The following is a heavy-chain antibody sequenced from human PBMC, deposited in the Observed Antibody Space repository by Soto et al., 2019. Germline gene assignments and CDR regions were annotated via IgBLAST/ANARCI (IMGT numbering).Heavy chain of an antibody. Sequence: EVQLVESGGGLVQPGGCLRLSCAASGFTFTSYWMHWVRQAPGKGLVWVSRIDTDGSTTSYADAVKGRFTISRDNAKNTLYLQMSSLRAEDTAVYYCARAIAVAGTGGFYWGQGILVTVSS. V-gene: IGHV3-74*01. D-gene: IGHD6-19*01. CDR2: IDTDGSTT. CDR1: GFTFTSYW. CDR3: ARAIAVAGTGGFY. J-gene: IGHJ4*02.